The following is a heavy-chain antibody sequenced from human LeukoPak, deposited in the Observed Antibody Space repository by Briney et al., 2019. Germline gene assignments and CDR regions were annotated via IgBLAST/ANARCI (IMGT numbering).Heavy chain of an antibody. Sequence: SETLSLTCTVSGGSISSSSYYWGWIRQPPGKGLEWIGSIYYSGSTYYNPSLKSRVTISVDTSKNQFSLKLSSVTAADTAVYYCARGGRYSSSWYSRPFNWFDPWGQGTLVTVSS. CDR1: GGSISSSSYY. J-gene: IGHJ5*02. V-gene: IGHV4-39*07. CDR3: ARGGRYSSSWYSRPFNWFDP. D-gene: IGHD6-13*01. CDR2: IYYSGST.